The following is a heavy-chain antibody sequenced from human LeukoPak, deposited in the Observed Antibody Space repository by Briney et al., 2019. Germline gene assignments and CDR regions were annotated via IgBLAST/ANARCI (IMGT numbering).Heavy chain of an antibody. Sequence: SETLSLTCTVSGGSISSYYWSWIRQPAGKGLEWIGRIYTSGSTNYNPSLKSRVTMSVDTSKNQFSLKLSSVTAADTAVYYCARDRPMYYYDSSGPFDYWGQGTLVTVSS. CDR2: IYTSGST. D-gene: IGHD3-22*01. CDR3: ARDRPMYYYDSSGPFDY. V-gene: IGHV4-4*07. CDR1: GGSISSYY. J-gene: IGHJ4*02.